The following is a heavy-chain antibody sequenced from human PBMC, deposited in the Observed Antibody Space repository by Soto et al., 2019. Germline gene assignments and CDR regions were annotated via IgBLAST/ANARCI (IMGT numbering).Heavy chain of an antibody. CDR3: AHIVVAGLGYYFDY. CDR2: IYWDDDK. V-gene: IGHV2-5*02. CDR1: GFSLSSTRMA. D-gene: IGHD6-19*01. J-gene: IGHJ4*02. Sequence: QITLKESGPTLVKPTQTLTLTCTFSGFSLSSTRMAVGWIRQPPGKALEWLALIYWDDDKRYSPFLKSRLTNTKDTSKNQVVLTMSNMDPADTARYYCAHIVVAGLGYYFDYWGQGTLVTVSS.